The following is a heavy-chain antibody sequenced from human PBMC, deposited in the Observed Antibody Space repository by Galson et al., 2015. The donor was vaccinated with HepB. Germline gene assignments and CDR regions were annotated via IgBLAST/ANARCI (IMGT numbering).Heavy chain of an antibody. CDR1: GFTFSSYE. Sequence: SLRLSCAASGFTFSSYEMNWVRQAPGKGLEWVANIKQDGSEKYYVDSVKGRFTISRDNAKNSVYLQMNSLRAEDTALYYCARGRIDYWGQGTLVTVSS. CDR3: ARGRIDY. CDR2: IKQDGSEK. J-gene: IGHJ4*02. V-gene: IGHV3-7*03.